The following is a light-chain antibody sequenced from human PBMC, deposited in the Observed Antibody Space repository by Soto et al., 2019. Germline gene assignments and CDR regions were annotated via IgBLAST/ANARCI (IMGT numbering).Light chain of an antibody. V-gene: IGLV2-14*03. Sequence: QSALTQPASVSGSPGQSITISCTGTSSDVGSSNSVSWYQQHPGEAPKLMIHDVSIRPSGVSNRFAGSKSGNTASLTISGLQAEEEADYYCSSYTSSSTLPFGTGTKLTVL. CDR2: DVS. CDR3: SSYTSSSTLP. CDR1: SSDVGSSNS. J-gene: IGLJ1*01.